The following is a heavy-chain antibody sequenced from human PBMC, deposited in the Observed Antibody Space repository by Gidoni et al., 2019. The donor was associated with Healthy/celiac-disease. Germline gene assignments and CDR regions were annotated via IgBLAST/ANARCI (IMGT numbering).Heavy chain of an antibody. CDR1: GCTFSSYS. J-gene: IGHJ3*02. V-gene: IGHV3-21*01. CDR3: ASQTMTRGAFDI. D-gene: IGHD3-22*01. CDR2: ISSSSSYI. Sequence: EVQRVESGGGLVKPGGSLRLSCAASGCTFSSYSMNWVRQAPGKGLEWVSSISSSSSYIYYADSVKGRFTISRDNAKNSLYLQMNSLRAEDTAVYYCASQTMTRGAFDIWGQGTMVTVSS.